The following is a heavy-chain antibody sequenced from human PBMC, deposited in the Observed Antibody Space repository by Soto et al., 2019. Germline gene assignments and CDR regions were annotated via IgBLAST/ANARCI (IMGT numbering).Heavy chain of an antibody. CDR1: GGSISSGGYS. Sequence: SETLSLTCAVSGGSISSGGYSWSWIRQPPGKGLEWIGYIYHSGSPYYNPSLKSRVTISVDRSKNQFSLKLSSVTAADTAVYYWARGYGSCFDIWGQGTMVTVSS. J-gene: IGHJ3*02. V-gene: IGHV4-30-2*01. CDR3: ARGYGSCFDI. D-gene: IGHD3-10*01. CDR2: IYHSGSP.